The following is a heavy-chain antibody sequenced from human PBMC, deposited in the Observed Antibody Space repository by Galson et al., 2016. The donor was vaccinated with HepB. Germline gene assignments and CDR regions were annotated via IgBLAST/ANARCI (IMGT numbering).Heavy chain of an antibody. CDR2: IIPIFDSA. CDR3: DSRFVEVVRYYFYYGMDV. D-gene: IGHD6-6*01. V-gene: IGHV1-69*06. J-gene: IGHJ6*02. CDR1: GGTFSSYA. Sequence: SVKVSCKASGGTFSSYAVTWVRQAPGQGLEWMGVIIPIFDSAHYAQKFQGRVTITADKSTSTAYMELKSLKSDDSAVYYCDSRFVEVVRYYFYYGMDVWGQGTTVIVSS.